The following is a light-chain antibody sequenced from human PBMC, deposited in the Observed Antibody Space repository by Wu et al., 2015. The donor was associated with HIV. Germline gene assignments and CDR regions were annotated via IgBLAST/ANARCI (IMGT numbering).Light chain of an antibody. CDR3: QQRSGWPWT. CDR1: QSVSSF. CDR2: GAS. J-gene: IGKJ1*01. Sequence: EIVLTQSPATLSLSPGERATLSCRASQSVSSFLAWYQQKPGQAPRLLIFGASNRATGIPAGFSGSGSETDFTLTISSLEPEDFAVYFCQQRSGWPWTFGQGTKVDIK. V-gene: IGKV3-11*01.